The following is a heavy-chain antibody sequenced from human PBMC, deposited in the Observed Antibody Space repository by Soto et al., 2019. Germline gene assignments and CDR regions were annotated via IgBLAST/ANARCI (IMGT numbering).Heavy chain of an antibody. V-gene: IGHV1-24*01. Sequence: GASVKVSCKVSGYTLTELSMHWVRQAPGKGLEWMGGFDPEDGETIYAQKFQGRVTVTEDTSTDTAYMELSSLRSEDTAVYYCATARITMIVVADAFDIWGQGTMVTVSS. CDR2: FDPEDGET. D-gene: IGHD3-22*01. CDR1: GYTLTELS. J-gene: IGHJ3*02. CDR3: ATARITMIVVADAFDI.